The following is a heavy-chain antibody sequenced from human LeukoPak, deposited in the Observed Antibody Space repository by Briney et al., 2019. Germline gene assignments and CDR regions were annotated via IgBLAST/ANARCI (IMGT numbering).Heavy chain of an antibody. CDR2: IHYSGSA. CDR1: GGSISSGIYY. CDR3: ARLNSENALDY. Sequence: PSETLSLTCTVSGGSISSGIYYWSWIRQHPGKGLEWIGYIHYSGSAYYNPSLKSRVSISVDTSKNQFSLKVSSVTAADTAVYYCARLNSENALDYWGQGILVTVSS. V-gene: IGHV4-31*03. J-gene: IGHJ4*02. D-gene: IGHD2-8*01.